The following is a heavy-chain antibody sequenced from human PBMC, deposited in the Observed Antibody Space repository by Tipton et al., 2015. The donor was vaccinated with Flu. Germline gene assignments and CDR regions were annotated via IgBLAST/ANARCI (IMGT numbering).Heavy chain of an antibody. V-gene: IGHV3-30*18. CDR1: GFTFSYYG. CDR3: AKDESVTTPSCYFDS. CDR2: ISYDGSDK. J-gene: IGHJ4*02. Sequence: QVQLVQSGGGVVQPGRSLRLSCAASGFTFSYYGMHWVRQAPGKGLEWVALISYDGSDKYYADSVKGRFTISRDDSKDTLYLRMNSLRAEDTAVYYCAKDESVTTPSCYFDSWGQGTLVTVSS. D-gene: IGHD4-17*01.